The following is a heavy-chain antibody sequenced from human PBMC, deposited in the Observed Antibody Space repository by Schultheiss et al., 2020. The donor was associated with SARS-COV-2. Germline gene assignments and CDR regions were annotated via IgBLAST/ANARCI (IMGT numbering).Heavy chain of an antibody. Sequence: GGSLRLSCAASGFTFSSYAMSWVRQAPGKGLEWVAVISYDGSNKYYADSVKGRFTISRDNSKNSLYLQMNSLRAEDTAVYYCASGPIGRGYYYGMDVWGQGTTVTVSS. CDR1: GFTFSSYA. J-gene: IGHJ6*02. V-gene: IGHV3-30*04. D-gene: IGHD1-26*01. CDR3: ASGPIGRGYYYGMDV. CDR2: ISYDGSNK.